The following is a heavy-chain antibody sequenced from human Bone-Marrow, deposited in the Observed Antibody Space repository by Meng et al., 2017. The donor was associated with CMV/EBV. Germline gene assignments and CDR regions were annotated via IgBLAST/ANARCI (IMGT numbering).Heavy chain of an antibody. V-gene: IGHV5-51*01. D-gene: IGHD5-24*01. CDR2: IYPGDSDT. Sequence: KVSCKGSGYNFTSYWIGWVRQMPGKGLEWMGIIYPGDSDTRYNPSFQGQVTISADKSIGTAYLQWSSLKASDSVMYYCARRGSWLQSDYWGQGTLVTVSS. CDR3: ARRGSWLQSDY. J-gene: IGHJ4*02. CDR1: GYNFTSYW.